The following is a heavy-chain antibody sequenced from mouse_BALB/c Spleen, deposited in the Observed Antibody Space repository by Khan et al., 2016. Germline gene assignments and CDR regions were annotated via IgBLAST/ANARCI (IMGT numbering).Heavy chain of an antibody. CDR1: GFTFRSFG. V-gene: IGHV5-17*02. Sequence: EVELVESGGGLVQPGGSWKLSCAASGFTFRSFGMHWVRQAPEKGLEWVAYISSGASTIYYTDTVKGRFTISRDNPKNTLFLQMTSLRSEDTAMYYCSRGSIYALDYWGQGTSVTVSS. CDR3: SRGSIYALDY. D-gene: IGHD1-1*02. CDR2: ISSGASTI. J-gene: IGHJ4*01.